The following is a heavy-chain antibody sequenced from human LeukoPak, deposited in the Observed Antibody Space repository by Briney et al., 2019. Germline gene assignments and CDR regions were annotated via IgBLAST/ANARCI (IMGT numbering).Heavy chain of an antibody. Sequence: ASVKVSCKASGYTFTSYYMHWVRQAPGQGLEWMGIINPSVGSTTYAQKFQGRVTMTRDMSTSTVYMELGSLRSEDTAVYYCARADHDPRLYYHYYYMDVWGKGTTVTVSS. CDR3: ARADHDPRLYYHYYYMDV. J-gene: IGHJ6*03. V-gene: IGHV1-46*01. CDR2: INPSVGST. CDR1: GYTFTSYY.